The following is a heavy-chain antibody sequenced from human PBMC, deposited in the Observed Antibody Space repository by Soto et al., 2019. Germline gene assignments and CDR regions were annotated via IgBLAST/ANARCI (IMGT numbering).Heavy chain of an antibody. V-gene: IGHV3-13*01. CDR3: ARVRFALSYGSGSYGWSGAFDI. CDR2: IGTAGDT. CDR1: GFTFSSYD. J-gene: IGHJ3*02. D-gene: IGHD3-10*01. Sequence: GGSLRLSCAASGFTFSSYDMHWVRQATGKGLEWVSAIGTAGDTYYPGSVKGRFTISRENAKNSLYLQMNSLRAGDTAVYYCARVRFALSYGSGSYGWSGAFDIWGQGTMVTVSS.